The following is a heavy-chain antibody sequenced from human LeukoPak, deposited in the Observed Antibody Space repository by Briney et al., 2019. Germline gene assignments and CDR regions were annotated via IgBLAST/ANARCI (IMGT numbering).Heavy chain of an antibody. J-gene: IGHJ4*02. V-gene: IGHV4-30-2*01. CDR3: AASIAAGGGYFDY. CDR2: IYHSGST. Sequence: YIYHSGSTYYNPSLKSRVTISVDRSKNQFSLKLSSVTAADTAVYYCAASIAAGGGYFDYWGQGTLVTVSS. D-gene: IGHD6-6*01.